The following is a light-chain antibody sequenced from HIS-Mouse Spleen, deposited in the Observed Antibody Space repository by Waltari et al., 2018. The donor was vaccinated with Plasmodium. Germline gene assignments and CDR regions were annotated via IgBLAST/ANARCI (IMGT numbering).Light chain of an antibody. J-gene: IGLJ3*02. Sequence: SYELTQPPSVSVSPGQTARIPCSGDALPKKYAYWYQQTSGQAPVLVIYEDSKRPSGTPERFPGARSGTMATLTISAAKVEDEADYYCYSTDSSGNHRVFGGGTKLTVL. CDR3: YSTDSSGNHRV. CDR2: EDS. CDR1: ALPKKY. V-gene: IGLV3-10*01.